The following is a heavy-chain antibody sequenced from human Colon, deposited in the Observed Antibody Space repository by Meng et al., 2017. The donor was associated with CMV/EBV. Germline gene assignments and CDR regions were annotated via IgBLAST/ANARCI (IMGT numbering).Heavy chain of an antibody. Sequence: GESLKISCAASGFTFSSYSMNWVRQAPGKGLEWVSSISSSSSYIYYADSVKGRFTISRDNAKNSLYLQMNSLRAEDTAVYYCARGTPTIFGSSGGHTSGHYFDYWGQGTLVTVS. D-gene: IGHD3-3*01. CDR2: ISSSSSYI. J-gene: IGHJ4*02. V-gene: IGHV3-21*01. CDR3: ARGTPTIFGSSGGHTSGHYFDY. CDR1: GFTFSSYS.